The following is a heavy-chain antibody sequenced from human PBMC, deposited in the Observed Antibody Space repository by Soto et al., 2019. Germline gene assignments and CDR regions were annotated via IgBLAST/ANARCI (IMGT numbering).Heavy chain of an antibody. CDR2: ISYDGSNK. Sequence: PGGSLRLSCAASGFTFSSYGMHWVRQAPGKGLEWVAVISYDGSNKYYADSVKGRFTISRDNSKKTLYLQMNSLRAEDTAVYYCAKTGLEIAVAGTPPFDYWGQGTLVTVSS. D-gene: IGHD6-19*01. CDR3: AKTGLEIAVAGTPPFDY. V-gene: IGHV3-30*18. J-gene: IGHJ4*02. CDR1: GFTFSSYG.